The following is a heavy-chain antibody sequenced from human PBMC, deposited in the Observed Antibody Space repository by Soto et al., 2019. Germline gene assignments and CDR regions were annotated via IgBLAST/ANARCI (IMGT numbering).Heavy chain of an antibody. Sequence: GGSLRLSCTASGFTFGDYAMSWFRQAPGKGLEWVGFIRSKAYGGTTEYAASVKGRFTISRDDSKSIAYPQMNSLKTEDTALYYFTASQNFWSGDSHLAYRGKGPLVPVSP. CDR3: TASQNFWSGDSHLAY. D-gene: IGHD3-3*01. J-gene: IGHJ4*02. CDR1: GFTFGDYA. V-gene: IGHV3-49*03. CDR2: IRSKAYGGTT.